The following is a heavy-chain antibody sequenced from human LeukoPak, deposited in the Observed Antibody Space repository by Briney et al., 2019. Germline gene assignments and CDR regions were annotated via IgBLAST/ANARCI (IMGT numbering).Heavy chain of an antibody. J-gene: IGHJ3*02. D-gene: IGHD7-27*01. CDR1: GFTFSSYA. CDR3: AKGENGDSAFDI. CDR2: ITDSGGNT. Sequence: GGSLRLSCAASGFTFSSYAMNWVRQAPGKGLEWVSGITDSGGNTYSADSVRGRFTISRDNSKNTLYLQMNSLRAEDTAVYYCAKGENGDSAFDIWGQGTMVTVSS. V-gene: IGHV3-23*01.